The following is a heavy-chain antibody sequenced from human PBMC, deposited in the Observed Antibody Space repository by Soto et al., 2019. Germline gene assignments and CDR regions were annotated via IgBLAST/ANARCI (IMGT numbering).Heavy chain of an antibody. V-gene: IGHV3-30*18. J-gene: IGHJ5*02. CDR1: GFTFSRYG. CDR3: AKSGYFYDSGVEVFDP. Sequence: HPGGSLRLSCAASGFTFSRYGMHWVRQAPGKGLEWVAVISSDGGNKYYVDSVKGRFTISRDNSKNTLYLQMNSLRAEDTAVYYCAKSGYFYDSGVEVFDPWGQGTLVTVSS. D-gene: IGHD3-22*01. CDR2: ISSDGGNK.